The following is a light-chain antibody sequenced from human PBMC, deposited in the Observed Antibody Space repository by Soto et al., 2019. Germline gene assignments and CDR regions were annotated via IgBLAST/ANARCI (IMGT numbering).Light chain of an antibody. CDR2: GAS. CDR3: QQFGRSPLMYT. Sequence: EIVLTQSPGTLSLSPGERATLSCRASQSITSNFLAWYQQKPGQAPRLLIYGASSRATGIPDRFSGSGSERVFTLTINILEPEDFAVYYSQQFGRSPLMYTFGQGNKVEIK. J-gene: IGKJ2*01. V-gene: IGKV3-20*01. CDR1: QSITSNF.